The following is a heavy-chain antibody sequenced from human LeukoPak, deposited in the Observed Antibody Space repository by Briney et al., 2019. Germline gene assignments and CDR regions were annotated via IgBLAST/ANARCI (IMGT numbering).Heavy chain of an antibody. Sequence: PGGSLRLSCAASGFPFSSYGMHWVRQAPGKGLEWVAFIPYDGSDKFYADSVKGRFTIYSDNSKNTLSLQMSSLRAEDTAVYYCAKDLDGSGMYGGTDSWGQGTPVTVSS. CDR3: AKDLDGSGMYGGTDS. J-gene: IGHJ4*02. CDR2: IPYDGSDK. V-gene: IGHV3-30*02. CDR1: GFPFSSYG. D-gene: IGHD6-19*01.